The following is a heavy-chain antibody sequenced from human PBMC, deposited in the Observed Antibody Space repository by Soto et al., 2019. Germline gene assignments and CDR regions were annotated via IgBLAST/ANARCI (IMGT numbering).Heavy chain of an antibody. CDR1: GGSINTDDYY. J-gene: IGHJ3*02. V-gene: IGHV4-31*03. D-gene: IGHD3-10*01. Sequence: QVQLQESGPGLVKPSQTLSLNCSVSGGSINTDDYYWSWIRQHAGQGLQWIGYIFYSGTTSYNTSFKSRISISLDTSKIQFSLEMSSVTAADSAMYYCERVRGHAFDIRGQGTMVTVSS. CDR2: IFYSGTT. CDR3: ERVRGHAFDI.